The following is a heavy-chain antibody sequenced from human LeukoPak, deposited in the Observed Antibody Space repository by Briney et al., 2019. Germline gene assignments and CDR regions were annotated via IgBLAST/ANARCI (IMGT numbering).Heavy chain of an antibody. D-gene: IGHD3-3*01. CDR1: GFTFSSYA. J-gene: IGHJ6*03. CDR2: ISGSGGST. V-gene: IGHV3-23*01. CDR3: AKDEEIRARITIFGNLKGYYYYYMDV. Sequence: GGSLRLSCAASGFTFSSYAMSWVRQAPGKGLEWVSAISGSGGSTYYADSVKGRFTISRDNSKNTLYLQMNSLRAEDTAVYYCAKDEEIRARITIFGNLKGYYYYYMDVWGKGTTVTVSS.